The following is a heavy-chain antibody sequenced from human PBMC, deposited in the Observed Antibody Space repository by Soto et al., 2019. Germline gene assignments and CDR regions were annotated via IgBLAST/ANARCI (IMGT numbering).Heavy chain of an antibody. CDR3: ARVGTGAYHFDY. V-gene: IGHV3-74*01. J-gene: IGHJ4*02. CDR2: INSDGITT. Sequence: EVQLVESGGGLVQPGGSLRLSCAASGFTFSSYWMHWVRKAPGKGLVWVSRINSDGITTSYADSVKGRFTISRDNAKNKLYLKMNSLRAADTAVYYCARVGTGAYHFDYWGQGTLVTVSS. CDR1: GFTFSSYW. D-gene: IGHD2-21*01.